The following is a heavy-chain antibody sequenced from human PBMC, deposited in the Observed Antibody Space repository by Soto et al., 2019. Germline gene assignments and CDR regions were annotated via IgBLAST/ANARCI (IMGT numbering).Heavy chain of an antibody. CDR3: ARDHIAAAGAGDY. V-gene: IGHV1-2*04. CDR2: INPNSGGT. CDR1: GYTFTGYY. J-gene: IGHJ4*02. D-gene: IGHD6-13*01. Sequence: QVQLVQSGAEVKKPGASVKVSCKASGYTFTGYYMHWVRQAPGQGLEWMGWINPNSGGTNYAQKLQGWVTMTRDTSSSTAYMELSRLRSDDTAVYYCARDHIAAAGAGDYWGQGTLVTVSS.